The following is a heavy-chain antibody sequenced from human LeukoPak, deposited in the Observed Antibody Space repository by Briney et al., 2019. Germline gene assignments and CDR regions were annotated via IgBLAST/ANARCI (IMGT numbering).Heavy chain of an antibody. CDR3: AKDLNYGELVDS. CDR2: ISGSGGST. D-gene: IGHD4-17*01. J-gene: IGHJ4*02. Sequence: GGSLRLSCAASGFTFTSYGMSWVRQAPGKGLEWVSEISGSGGSTYYADSVKGRFTISRDNSRNTLYLQMNSLRTEDTAVYYCAKDLNYGELVDSWGKGTLVTVSS. V-gene: IGHV3-23*01. CDR1: GFTFTSYG.